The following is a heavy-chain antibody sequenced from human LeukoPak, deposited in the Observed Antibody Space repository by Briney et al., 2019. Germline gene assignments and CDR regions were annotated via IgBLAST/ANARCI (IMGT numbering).Heavy chain of an antibody. D-gene: IGHD3-10*01. V-gene: IGHV4-59*08. CDR2: IHYSGST. J-gene: IGHJ4*02. Sequence: SETLSLTCSVSGGSISGYHWSWIRQPPGKGLEWIGYIHYSGSTDYNPSLKSRVTMSVDTSKNQFSLELSSVTAADTAVYYCARHLDYYGSGSYEYWGQGTLVTVSS. CDR3: ARHLDYYGSGSYEY. CDR1: GGSISGYH.